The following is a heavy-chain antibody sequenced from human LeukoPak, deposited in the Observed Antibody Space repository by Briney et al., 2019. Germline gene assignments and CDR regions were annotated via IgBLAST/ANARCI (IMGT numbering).Heavy chain of an antibody. CDR1: GFTFSSYN. CDR2: IGSSSSYI. CDR3: ARVPYYYDSSGYYFDY. J-gene: IGHJ4*02. D-gene: IGHD3-22*01. Sequence: GGSLRLSCAASGFTFSSYNMNWVRQAPGKGLEWVSSIGSSSSYIYYADSVKGRFTISRDNSKNTLYLQMNSLRAEDTAVYYCARVPYYYDSSGYYFDYWGQGTLVTVSS. V-gene: IGHV3-21*04.